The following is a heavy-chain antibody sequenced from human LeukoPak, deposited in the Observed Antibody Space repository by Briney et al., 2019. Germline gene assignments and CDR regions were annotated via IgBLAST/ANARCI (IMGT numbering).Heavy chain of an antibody. CDR3: ARDGGPSLDCSSTSCWFDY. Sequence: GGSLRLSCAASGFTFSSYAMHCVRQAPGKGLEWVAVISYDGSNKYYADSVKGRFTISRDNSKNTLYLQMNSLRAEDTAVYYCARDGGPSLDCSSTSCWFDYWGQGTLVTVSS. CDR1: GFTFSSYA. D-gene: IGHD2-2*01. V-gene: IGHV3-30*04. CDR2: ISYDGSNK. J-gene: IGHJ4*02.